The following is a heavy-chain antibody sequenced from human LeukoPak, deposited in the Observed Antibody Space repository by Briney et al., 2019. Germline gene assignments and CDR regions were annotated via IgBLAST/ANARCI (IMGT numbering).Heavy chain of an antibody. J-gene: IGHJ4*02. CDR3: ARHDYDSSGYRRDYYFDF. CDR1: GGSVSSTNYC. Sequence: PSETLSLTCTVSGGSVSSTNYCWGWIRQPPGKGLEWIGSVCDLGTTFYNPSLKSRLTMSVDTSKNQFSLRLSFVTAADTSVYYCARHDYDSSGYRRDYYFDFWGQGTPVTVSS. D-gene: IGHD3-22*01. CDR2: VCDLGTT. V-gene: IGHV4-39*01.